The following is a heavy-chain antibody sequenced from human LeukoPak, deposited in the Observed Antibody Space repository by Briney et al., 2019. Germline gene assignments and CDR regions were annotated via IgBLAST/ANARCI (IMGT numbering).Heavy chain of an antibody. V-gene: IGHV1-2*02. D-gene: IGHD5-24*01. CDR3: ARSYRRWLQLRDNWFDP. J-gene: IGHJ5*02. CDR1: GHTFTGYY. CDR2: INPNSGDT. Sequence: ASVKVSCKASGHTFTGYYMHWVRQAPGQGLEWMGWINPNSGDTNYAKKFQGRVTMTRDTSISTAYMELSRLRSDDTAVYYCARSYRRWLQLRDNWFDPWGQGTLVTVSS.